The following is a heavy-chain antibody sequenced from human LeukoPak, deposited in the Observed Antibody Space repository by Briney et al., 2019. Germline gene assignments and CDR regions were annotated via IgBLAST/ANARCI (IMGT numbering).Heavy chain of an antibody. CDR3: ARDRYYYGSGSYPPYYFDY. CDR1: GYTFTGYY. D-gene: IGHD3-10*01. V-gene: IGHV1-2*02. CDR2: INPNSGGT. Sequence: ASVKVSCKASGYTFTGYYMHWVRQAPGQGLGWMGWINPNSGGTNYAQKFQGRVTMTRDTSISTAYMELSRLRSDDTAVYYCARDRYYYGSGSYPPYYFDYWGQGTLVTVSS. J-gene: IGHJ4*02.